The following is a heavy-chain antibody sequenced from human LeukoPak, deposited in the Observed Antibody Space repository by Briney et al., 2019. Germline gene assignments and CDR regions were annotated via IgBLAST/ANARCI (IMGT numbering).Heavy chain of an antibody. D-gene: IGHD6-13*01. Sequence: PGRSLRLSCAASRFTFSSYAMHWVRQAPGKGLEWVAVISYDGSNKYYADSVKGRFTISRDNSKNTLYLQMNSLRAEDTAVYYCASGIAAAGPTRWPGDYYYYGMDVWGQGTTVTVSS. V-gene: IGHV3-30-3*01. CDR3: ASGIAAAGPTRWPGDYYYYGMDV. J-gene: IGHJ6*02. CDR2: ISYDGSNK. CDR1: RFTFSSYA.